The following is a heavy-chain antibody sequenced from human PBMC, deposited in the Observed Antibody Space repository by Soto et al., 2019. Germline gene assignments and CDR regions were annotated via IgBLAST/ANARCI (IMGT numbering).Heavy chain of an antibody. CDR1: GFTFSSYG. J-gene: IGHJ4*02. V-gene: IGHV3-33*01. CDR2: IWYDGSNK. CDR3: ARDAVMWLGGYHFDY. Sequence: QVQLVESGGGVVQPGRSLRLSCAASGFTFSSYGMHWVRQAPGKGLEWVAVIWYDGSNKYYADSVKGRFTISRDNSKNTLYLQMNSLRAEDTAVYYCARDAVMWLGGYHFDYWGQGTLVTVSS. D-gene: IGHD6-19*01.